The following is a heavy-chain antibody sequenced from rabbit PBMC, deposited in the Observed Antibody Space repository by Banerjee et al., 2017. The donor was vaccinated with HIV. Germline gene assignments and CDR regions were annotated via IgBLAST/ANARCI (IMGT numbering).Heavy chain of an antibody. CDR2: IYPGFDIR. Sequence: QEQLEESGGGLVQPGGSLKLSCKASGIDFSSSGISWVRQAPGKGPEWIAYIYPGFDIRNSANFVKGRFTISSDTAKNPVFLQMTSLTASDTATYFCARAYNSGWGGYFVLRGPGTLVTVS. J-gene: IGHJ4*01. CDR1: GIDFSSSG. V-gene: IGHV1S47*01. D-gene: IGHD4-1*01. CDR3: ARAYNSGWGGYFVL.